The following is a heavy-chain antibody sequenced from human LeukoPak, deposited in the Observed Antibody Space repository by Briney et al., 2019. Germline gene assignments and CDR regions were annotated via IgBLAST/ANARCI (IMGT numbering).Heavy chain of an antibody. D-gene: IGHD3-10*01. V-gene: IGHV3-30*18. J-gene: IGHJ4*02. CDR1: GFTFSSYG. Sequence: GGSLRLSCAASGFTFSSYGMHWVRQAPGKGLEWVAVISYDGSNKYYADSVKGRFTISRDNSKNTLYLQMNSLRAEDTAVYYCAKDRGYGELFHKSPDDWGQGTLVTVSS. CDR2: ISYDGSNK. CDR3: AKDRGYGELFHKSPDD.